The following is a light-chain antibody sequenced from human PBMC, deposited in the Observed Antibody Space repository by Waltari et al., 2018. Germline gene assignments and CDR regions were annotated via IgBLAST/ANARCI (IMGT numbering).Light chain of an antibody. CDR1: SSYVVGYNF. Sequence: QSALTQPASVSGSPGQPFPISAPGTSSYVVGYNFASWYQQTPGNAPKRMIYEVTHRPAGVSNRVSGSKSGNTASLTIAGLQAEDEADYYCSSYTSSTYPVVFGGGTKLTVL. V-gene: IGLV2-14*01. J-gene: IGLJ2*01. CDR2: EVT. CDR3: SSYTSSTYPVV.